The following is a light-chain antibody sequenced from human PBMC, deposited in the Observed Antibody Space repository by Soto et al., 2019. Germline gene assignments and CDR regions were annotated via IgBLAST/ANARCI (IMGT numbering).Light chain of an antibody. CDR2: GAS. Sequence: EIVLTQSPGTLSLSPGERATLSCRASQSVSSSYLAWYQQKPGQAPRVLIYGASSRATGIPDRFSGSGSGTEFTRTISRLEPEDFEVYFCQQYGNSPPNTFGQGTKVEIK. J-gene: IGKJ2*01. CDR3: QQYGNSPPNT. V-gene: IGKV3-20*01. CDR1: QSVSSSY.